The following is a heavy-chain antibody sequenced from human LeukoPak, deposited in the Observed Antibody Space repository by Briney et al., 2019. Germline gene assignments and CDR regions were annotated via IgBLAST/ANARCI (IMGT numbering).Heavy chain of an antibody. V-gene: IGHV3-7*01. CDR1: GFTFSSYW. Sequence: GGSLRLSCAASGFTFSSYWMSWVRQAPGKGLEWVANIKQDGSEKYYVDSVKGRFTISRDNSKNTLYLQMNSLRAEDTAVYYCAGAEAEYYDSSGHLYYYYYMDVWGKGTTVTVSS. CDR3: AGAEAEYYDSSGHLYYYYYMDV. D-gene: IGHD3-22*01. J-gene: IGHJ6*03. CDR2: IKQDGSEK.